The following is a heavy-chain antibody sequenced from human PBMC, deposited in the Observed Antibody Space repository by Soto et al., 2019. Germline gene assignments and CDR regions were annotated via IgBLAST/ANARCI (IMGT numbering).Heavy chain of an antibody. J-gene: IGHJ5*02. CDR2: ISGSGGST. CDR3: AKMTEITMIVVVITWFDP. D-gene: IGHD3-22*01. V-gene: IGHV3-23*01. CDR1: GFTFSSYA. Sequence: GGSLRLSCAASGFTFSSYAMSWVRQAPGKGLEWVSAISGSGGSTYYADSVKGRFTISRDNSKNTLYLQMNSLRAEDTAVYYCAKMTEITMIVVVITWFDPWGQGTLVTVSS.